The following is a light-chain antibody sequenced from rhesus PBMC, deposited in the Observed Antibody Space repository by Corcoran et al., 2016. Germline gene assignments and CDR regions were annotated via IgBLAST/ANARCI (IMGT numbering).Light chain of an antibody. V-gene: IGKV1-22*01. J-gene: IGKJ3*01. CDR1: QSISSW. CDR2: KAS. Sequence: DIQMTQSPSSLSASVGDTVTITCRASQSISSWLAWYQQQPGKAPKLLIYKASSLQRGVPSRFSGSGSGTEFTLTIRSLQSEDFATYYCQQYSSSPFTFGPGTKLDIK. CDR3: QQYSSSPFT.